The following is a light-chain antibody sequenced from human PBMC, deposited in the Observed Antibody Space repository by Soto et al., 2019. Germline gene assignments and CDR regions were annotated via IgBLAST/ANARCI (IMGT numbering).Light chain of an antibody. CDR1: QSVSSSY. Sequence: EIVLTQSPGTLSLSPGERATLSCRASQSVSSSYLAWYQQKPGQAPRLLIYGTSNRATGIPARFSGSGSGTDFTLTISRLEPEDFAVYYCQQYGSSSYTFGQGTKLEIK. J-gene: IGKJ2*01. CDR2: GTS. CDR3: QQYGSSSYT. V-gene: IGKV3-20*01.